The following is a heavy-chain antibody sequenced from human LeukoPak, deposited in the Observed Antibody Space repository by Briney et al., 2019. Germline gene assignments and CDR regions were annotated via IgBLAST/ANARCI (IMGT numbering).Heavy chain of an antibody. Sequence: SETLSLTCTVSGASISSYYWSWIRQPPGEGLEWIGYIYYSGSTNYNPSLKSRVTTSVDTSKNQFSLKLSSVTAADTAVYFCARAGLFDSSAYPYDAFDMWGQGTMVTVSS. J-gene: IGHJ3*02. V-gene: IGHV4-59*01. CDR1: GASISSYY. CDR2: IYYSGST. CDR3: ARAGLFDSSAYPYDAFDM. D-gene: IGHD3-22*01.